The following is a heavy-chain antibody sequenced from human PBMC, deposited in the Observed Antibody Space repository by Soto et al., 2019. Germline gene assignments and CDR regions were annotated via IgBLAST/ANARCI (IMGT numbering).Heavy chain of an antibody. D-gene: IGHD2-2*01. CDR1: GFTFSSYS. CDR2: ISSSSSYI. V-gene: IGHV3-21*01. J-gene: IGHJ3*02. CDR3: ARGSIAKDAFDI. Sequence: GGSLRLSCAASGFTFSSYSMNWVRQAPGKGLEWVSSISSSSSYIYYADSVKGRFTISRDNAKNSLYLQMNSLRAEDTAVYYCARGSIAKDAFDIWGRGTMVTVSS.